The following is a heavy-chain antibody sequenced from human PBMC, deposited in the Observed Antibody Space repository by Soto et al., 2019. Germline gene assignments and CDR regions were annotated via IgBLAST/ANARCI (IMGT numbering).Heavy chain of an antibody. J-gene: IGHJ5*01. CDR2: IYWDDDY. V-gene: IGHV2-5*02. Sequence: QITLKESGPTLVKPTQTLTLTCTISGFSLSSDGVGVGWIRQPPGKALEWLAFIYWDDDYRYSPSLQSRLNIAKDSANDQVLLIVTNVDPVDSATYFCVRRSTYGRSWSSGWFDSLGQGILVTVSS. CDR3: VRRSTYGRSWSSGWFDS. D-gene: IGHD3-10*01. CDR1: GFSLSSDGVG.